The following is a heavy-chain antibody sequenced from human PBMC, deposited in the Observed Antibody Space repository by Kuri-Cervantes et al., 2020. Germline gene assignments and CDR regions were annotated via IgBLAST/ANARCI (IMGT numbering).Heavy chain of an antibody. CDR1: GFTSSNYG. J-gene: IGHJ6*02. Sequence: GGSLRLSCVASGFTSSNYGMHWVRQAPGKGLEWVAVISYDGSHQYSVDSVKGRFTISRDSSKNSLYLQMNSLRAEDTALYYCAKEGVVRGEMDVWGQGTTVTVSS. V-gene: IGHV3-30*18. D-gene: IGHD3-10*01. CDR2: ISYDGSHQ. CDR3: AKEGVVRGEMDV.